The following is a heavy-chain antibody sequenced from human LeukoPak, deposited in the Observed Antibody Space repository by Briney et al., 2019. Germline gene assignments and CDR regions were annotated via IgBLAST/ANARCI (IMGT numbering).Heavy chain of an antibody. D-gene: IGHD1-7*01. Sequence: QAGGSLRLSCAASGFTFSSYGMHWVRQAPGKGLEWVAFIRYDGGNKYYADSVKGRFTISRDNSKNTLYLQMNSLRAEDTAVYYCAKANWNYGPFDYWGQGTLVTVSS. CDR2: IRYDGGNK. CDR3: AKANWNYGPFDY. V-gene: IGHV3-30*02. CDR1: GFTFSSYG. J-gene: IGHJ4*02.